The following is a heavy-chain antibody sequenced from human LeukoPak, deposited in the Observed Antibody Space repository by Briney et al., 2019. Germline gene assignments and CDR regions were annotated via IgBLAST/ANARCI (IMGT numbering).Heavy chain of an antibody. CDR2: INPSGGST. J-gene: IGHJ5*02. Sequence: ASVKVSCKASGYTFTSYYMHWVRQAPGQGLEWMGIINPSGGSTSYAQKFQGRVTMTSDMSTSTVYMELSSLRSEDTAVYYCAREKRPYNWNYESFRWFDPWGQGTLVTVSS. D-gene: IGHD1-7*01. V-gene: IGHV1-46*01. CDR1: GYTFTSYY. CDR3: AREKRPYNWNYESFRWFDP.